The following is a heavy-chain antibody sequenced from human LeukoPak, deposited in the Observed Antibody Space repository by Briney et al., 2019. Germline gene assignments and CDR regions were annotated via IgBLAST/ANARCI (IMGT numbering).Heavy chain of an antibody. D-gene: IGHD2-2*01. CDR3: AREDCSSTSCHGFMDV. Sequence: SETLSLTCTVSGGSISSGDYYWSWIRQPPGKGLEWIGYIYYSGSTYYNPSLKSRVTISVDTSKNLFSLKLSSVTAADTAVYYCAREDCSSTSCHGFMDVWGKGTTVTVSS. CDR2: IYYSGST. CDR1: GGSISSGDYY. J-gene: IGHJ6*03. V-gene: IGHV4-30-4*08.